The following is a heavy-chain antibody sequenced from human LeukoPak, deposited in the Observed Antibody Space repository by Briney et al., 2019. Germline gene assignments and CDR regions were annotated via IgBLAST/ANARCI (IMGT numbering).Heavy chain of an antibody. D-gene: IGHD3-10*01. CDR2: INVGNGNT. Sequence: ASVKVSCKASGYTFTSYAMHWVRQAPGQRLEWMGWINVGNGNTKYSQKFQGRVTITRDTSASTAYMELSSLRSEDTAVYYCARMGGSGYYGSGPDYWGQGTLVTVSS. CDR3: ARMGGSGYYGSGPDY. J-gene: IGHJ4*02. V-gene: IGHV1-3*01. CDR1: GYTFTSYA.